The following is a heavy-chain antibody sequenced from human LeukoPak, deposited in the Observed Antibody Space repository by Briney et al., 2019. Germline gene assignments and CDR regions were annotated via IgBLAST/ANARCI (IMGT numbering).Heavy chain of an antibody. CDR1: GFTFSSYS. CDR3: ASPDYGDSFFDY. Sequence: GGSLGLSRAASGFTFSSYSMNWVRQAPGKGLEWVSSISSSSSYIYYADSVKGRFTISRDNAKNSLYLQMNSLRAGDTAVYYCASPDYGDSFFDYWGQGTLVTVSS. CDR2: ISSSSSYI. J-gene: IGHJ4*02. V-gene: IGHV3-21*01. D-gene: IGHD4-17*01.